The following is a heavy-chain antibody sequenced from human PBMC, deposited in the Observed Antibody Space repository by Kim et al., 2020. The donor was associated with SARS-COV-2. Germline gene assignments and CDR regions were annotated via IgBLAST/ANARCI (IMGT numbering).Heavy chain of an antibody. J-gene: IGHJ3*02. V-gene: IGHV4-31*03. CDR2: IYYSGST. Sequence: SETLSLTCTVSGGSISSGGYYWSWIRQHPGKGLEWIGYIYYSGSTYYNPSLKSRVTISVDTSKNQFSLKLSSVTAADTAVYYCARARTPMIVVVINAFDIWGQGTMVTVSS. CDR1: GGSISSGGYY. CDR3: ARARTPMIVVVINAFDI. D-gene: IGHD3-22*01.